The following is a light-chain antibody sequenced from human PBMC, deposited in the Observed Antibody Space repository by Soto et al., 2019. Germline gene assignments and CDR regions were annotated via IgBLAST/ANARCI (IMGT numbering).Light chain of an antibody. J-gene: IGLJ1*01. V-gene: IGLV2-14*03. CDR1: RSNVGAYNF. CDR3: SAYTVSRTYV. Sequence: QSVLTQPASGSRSPGLSITITSPATRSNVGAYNFVSWHQQHPGKAPKLMIYNVYDRPSGISYRFSGSKSGNTASLTISGLQGEDEADYYCSAYTVSRTYVFGTGTKVTVL. CDR2: NVY.